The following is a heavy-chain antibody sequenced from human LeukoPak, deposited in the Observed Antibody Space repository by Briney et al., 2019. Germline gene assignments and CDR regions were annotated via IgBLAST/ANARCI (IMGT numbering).Heavy chain of an antibody. Sequence: SETLSLTCSVSGGSVSSGSYYWSWIRQPPGKGLEWIGYIYCSGSTNYNPSLKSRVTISVDTSKNQFSLKLSSVTAADTAVYYCARALVTAILYEDWGQGTLVTVSS. CDR2: IYCSGST. D-gene: IGHD2-21*02. CDR3: ARALVTAILYED. J-gene: IGHJ4*02. V-gene: IGHV4-61*01. CDR1: GGSVSSGSYY.